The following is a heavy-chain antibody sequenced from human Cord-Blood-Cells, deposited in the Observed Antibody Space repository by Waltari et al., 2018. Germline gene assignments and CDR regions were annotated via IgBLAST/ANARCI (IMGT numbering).Heavy chain of an antibody. CDR1: GYTFTGYY. V-gene: IGHV1-2*04. Sequence: QVQLVQSGAEVKKPGASVKVSCKASGYTFTGYYLHWVRQAPGQGLEWMGWINPNSGGTNYAQKFQGWVTMTRDTSISTAYMELSRLRSDDTAVYYCARPRAWGTIFDAFDIWGQGTMVTVSS. D-gene: IGHD1-7*01. CDR3: ARPRAWGTIFDAFDI. J-gene: IGHJ3*02. CDR2: INPNSGGT.